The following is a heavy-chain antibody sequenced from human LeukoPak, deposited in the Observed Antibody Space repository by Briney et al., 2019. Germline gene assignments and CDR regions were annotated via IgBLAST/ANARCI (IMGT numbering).Heavy chain of an antibody. D-gene: IGHD5-18*01. CDR1: GFTFSSYH. CDR2: IGSSGSYI. J-gene: IGHJ4*02. CDR3: ARRATTERGHSYGLDF. Sequence: GGSLRLSCEVSGFTFSSYHMNWVRQAPGKGLEWVSSIGSSGSYIYYADSLTGRFTISRDNAKNSLYLQMNSLRAEDAAMYYCARRATTERGHSYGLDFWGQGTLVTVSS. V-gene: IGHV3-21*01.